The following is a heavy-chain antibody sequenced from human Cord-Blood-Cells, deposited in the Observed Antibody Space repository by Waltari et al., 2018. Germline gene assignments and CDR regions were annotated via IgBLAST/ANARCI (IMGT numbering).Heavy chain of an antibody. CDR2: IIPIFGTA. J-gene: IGHJ3*02. CDR1: GGTFSSYA. CDR3: ATPRPLPHDDAFDI. Sequence: QVQLVQSGAEVKKPGSSVKVSCKASGGTFSSYAISWVRQAPGQGLEWMGGIIPIFGTANYAQKFQGRGTITADKSTSTAYMELSSLRSEDTAVYYCATPRPLPHDDAFDIWGQGTMVTVSS. V-gene: IGHV1-69*06.